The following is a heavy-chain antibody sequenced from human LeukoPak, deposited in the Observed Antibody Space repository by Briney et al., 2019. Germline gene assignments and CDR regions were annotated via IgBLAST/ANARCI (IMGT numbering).Heavy chain of an antibody. Sequence: GGSLRLSCAASGFTFSSSGMHWVRQAPGKGLEWVAVIWYDGSNRYYADPVKGRFTVSRDNSKNTLYLQMNSLRAEDTAVYYCARAKGVSTGYRPTDYWGQGTLATVSS. J-gene: IGHJ4*02. CDR2: IWYDGSNR. V-gene: IGHV3-33*01. CDR1: GFTFSSSG. CDR3: ARAKGVSTGYRPTDY. D-gene: IGHD3-22*01.